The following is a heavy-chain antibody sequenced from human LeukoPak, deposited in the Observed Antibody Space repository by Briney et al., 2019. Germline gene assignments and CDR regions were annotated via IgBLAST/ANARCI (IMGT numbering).Heavy chain of an antibody. J-gene: IGHJ5*02. CDR3: TKGQSHSAYYSLDT. CDR1: VYSFSNYD. CDR2: ISFDGRNR. V-gene: IGHV3-30*18. Sequence: GGSLRLSCAASVYSFSNYDMHWVRQAPGKGLEWVAIISFDGRNRYFVDSVKGLLTISRDNSKNTLYLQMNSLRAEDTAVYYCTKGQSHSAYYSLDTCGWGTLVTVSS. D-gene: IGHD3-22*01.